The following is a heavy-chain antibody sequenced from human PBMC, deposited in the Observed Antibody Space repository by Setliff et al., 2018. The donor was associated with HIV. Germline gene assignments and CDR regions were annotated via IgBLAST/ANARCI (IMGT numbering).Heavy chain of an antibody. D-gene: IGHD4-17*01. Sequence: KTSETLSLTCTVSGDSITSNSYYWGWIRQSPGKGLEWIGTMHHSGSTNYRPSLESRVIVSLDTSKNQFSLKLSSVTAADTAVYYCTRRDVTTGMDSWGPGILVTVSS. V-gene: IGHV4-39*01. CDR1: GDSITSNSYY. CDR3: TRRDVTTGMDS. J-gene: IGHJ4*02. CDR2: MHHSGST.